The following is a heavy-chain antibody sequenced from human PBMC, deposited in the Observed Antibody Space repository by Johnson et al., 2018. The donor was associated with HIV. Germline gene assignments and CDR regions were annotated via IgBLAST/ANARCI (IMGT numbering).Heavy chain of an antibody. CDR3: AMGYYDVWSGRPKDDVFDI. CDR1: AVTFRSFW. CDR2: SKQDGREK. Sequence: VQLVDPGGGLVQPGGFLRLSCAASAVTFRSFWMNWVRQATGKGLEWVANSKQDGREKYFGDSVKGRIHISRDNAKHSLYLQMNSLRAEDLAVYYCAMGYYDVWSGRPKDDVFDIWGQGTMVTVSS. V-gene: IGHV3-7*05. D-gene: IGHD3-3*01. J-gene: IGHJ3*02.